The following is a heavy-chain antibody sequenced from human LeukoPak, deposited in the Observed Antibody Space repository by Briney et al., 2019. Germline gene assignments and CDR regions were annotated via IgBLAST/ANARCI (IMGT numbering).Heavy chain of an antibody. CDR1: GGTFSSYP. CDR3: ARDRNAWVVGATAEFFQI. Sequence: SVKVSFKTSGGTFSSYPISWVRQAPGQGLEWMGRIIPIFDIVNYAENFQGRVTITADKSTSTAYMELSSLRSEDTAMYYCARDRNAWVVGATAEFFQIWGQGTLVTVSS. CDR2: IIPIFDIV. V-gene: IGHV1-69*04. J-gene: IGHJ1*01. D-gene: IGHD1-26*01.